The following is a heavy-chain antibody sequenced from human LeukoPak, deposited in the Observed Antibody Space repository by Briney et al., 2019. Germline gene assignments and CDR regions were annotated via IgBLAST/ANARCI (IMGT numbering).Heavy chain of an antibody. D-gene: IGHD3-10*01. CDR2: INPNSCGT. Sequence: GASVKVSCKASGYTFTGYYMHWVRQAPGQGLEWMGWINPNSCGTNYAQKFQGRVTMTRDTSTSTVYMELSSLRSEDTAIYYCARARGSGSYYGHDYYYYLYMDVWGKGTTVTVSS. V-gene: IGHV1-2*02. CDR3: ARARGSGSYYGHDYYYYLYMDV. CDR1: GYTFTGYY. J-gene: IGHJ6*03.